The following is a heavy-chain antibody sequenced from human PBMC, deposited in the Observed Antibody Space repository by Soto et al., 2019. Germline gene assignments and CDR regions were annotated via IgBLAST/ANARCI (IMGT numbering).Heavy chain of an antibody. V-gene: IGHV1-69*13. D-gene: IGHD3-10*01. J-gene: IGHJ6*02. Sequence: VKVSCKASGGAFSEYAFSWVRQAPGQGLEWLGGSMPILRAPDYAQKFQGRVAITADEFTRTAYMEMNRLRSEDTAVYYCASWLKGYYIGNYYYVIDVWAQGTTVTVSS. CDR2: SMPILRAP. CDR1: GGAFSEYA. CDR3: ASWLKGYYIGNYYYVIDV.